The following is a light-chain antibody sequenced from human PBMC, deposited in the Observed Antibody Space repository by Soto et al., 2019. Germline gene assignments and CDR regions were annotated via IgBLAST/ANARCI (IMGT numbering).Light chain of an antibody. CDR2: DAS. CDR1: QSVSSY. CDR3: QQRSNWPPFT. J-gene: IGKJ3*01. Sequence: EIVLTQSPATLSLSPGERATLSCMASQSVSSYLAWYQQKPGQAPRLLIYDASNRATGIPARFSGSGSGTDFTLTISSLAPEDFAVYYCQQRSNWPPFTFGPGTKVDIK. V-gene: IGKV3-11*01.